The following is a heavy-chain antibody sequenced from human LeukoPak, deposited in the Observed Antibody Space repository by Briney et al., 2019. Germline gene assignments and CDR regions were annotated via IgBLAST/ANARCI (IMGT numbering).Heavy chain of an antibody. V-gene: IGHV2-5*01. CDR3: AHTRLLVTNAFDI. Sequence: SGPTLVKSTQTLTLTCTFSGFSLPTAGEGVGWIRQPPGKAVEWLAIIHWSDDKYYSPSLKTRLTIARGTSENQVVLTMTNVDPVDTGTYFCAHTRLLVTNAFDIWGQGTMVTVSS. CDR1: GFSLPTAGEG. CDR2: IHWSDDK. D-gene: IGHD4-11*01. J-gene: IGHJ3*02.